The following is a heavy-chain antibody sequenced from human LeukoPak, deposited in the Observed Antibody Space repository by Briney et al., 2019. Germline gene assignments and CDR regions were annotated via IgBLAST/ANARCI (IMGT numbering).Heavy chain of an antibody. CDR1: GGSISSSSYY. D-gene: IGHD2-15*01. Sequence: SETLSLTCTVSGGSISSSSYYWGWIRQPPGKGLEWIGSIYYSGSTYYNPSLKSRVTISVDTSKNQFSLNLSSVTAADTAVYYCASGDCSGGSCYLGYWGQGTLVTVSS. CDR2: IYYSGST. V-gene: IGHV4-39*01. CDR3: ASGDCSGGSCYLGY. J-gene: IGHJ4*02.